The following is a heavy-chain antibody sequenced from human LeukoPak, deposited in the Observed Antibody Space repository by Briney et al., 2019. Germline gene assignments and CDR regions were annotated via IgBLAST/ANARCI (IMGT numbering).Heavy chain of an antibody. V-gene: IGHV1-69*05. J-gene: IGHJ5*02. CDR3: ARQRRPGERGWLRLAT. Sequence: SVKVSCKASGGTFSSYAISWVRQAPGQGLEWMGRIIPIFGTADYAQKFQGRVTITTDESTSTAYMELSSLRSEDTAVYYCARQRRPGERGWLRLATWGQGTLVTVSS. CDR2: IIPIFGTA. D-gene: IGHD5-12*01. CDR1: GGTFSSYA.